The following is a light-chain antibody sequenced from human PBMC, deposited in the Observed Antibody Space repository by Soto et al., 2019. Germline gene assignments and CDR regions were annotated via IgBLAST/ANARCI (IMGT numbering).Light chain of an antibody. J-gene: IGKJ3*01. CDR2: GAS. CDR3: QQYGSSPFT. Sequence: DIVLTQSPGTLSLSPGERATLSCRASQSVSSNLAWYQQKPGQAPRLLIYGASSRGTGIPDRFSGSGSGTDFTLTIRRLGPEDSAVYYCQQYGSSPFTFGPGTKVDIK. V-gene: IGKV3-20*01. CDR1: QSVSSN.